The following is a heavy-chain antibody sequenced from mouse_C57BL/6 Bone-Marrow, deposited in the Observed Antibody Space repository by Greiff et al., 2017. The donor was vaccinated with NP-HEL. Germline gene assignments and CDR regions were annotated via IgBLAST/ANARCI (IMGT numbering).Heavy chain of an antibody. Sequence: EVMLVESGEGLVKPGGSLTLSCAASGFTFSSYAMSWVRQTPEKRLEWVAYISSGGDYIYYADTVKGRFTISRDNARNTLYLQMSSLKSEDTAMYYCTRDYGTFAYWGQGTLVTVSA. CDR2: ISSGGDYI. CDR3: TRDYGTFAY. CDR1: GFTFSSYA. J-gene: IGHJ3*01. D-gene: IGHD2-4*01. V-gene: IGHV5-9-1*02.